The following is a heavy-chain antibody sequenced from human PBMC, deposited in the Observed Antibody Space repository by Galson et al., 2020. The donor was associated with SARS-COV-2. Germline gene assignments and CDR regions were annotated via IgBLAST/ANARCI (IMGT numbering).Heavy chain of an antibody. CDR1: GFTFSSYA. CDR2: ISYDGSNK. V-gene: IGHV3-30-3*01. J-gene: IGHJ5*02. Sequence: TGGSLRLSCAASGFTFSSYAMHWVRQAPGKGLEWVAVISYDGSNKYYADSVKGRFTISRDNSKNTLYLQMNSLRAEDTAVYYCARVSGSLGLDHWGQGTLVTVSS. D-gene: IGHD3-16*01. CDR3: ARVSGSLGLDH.